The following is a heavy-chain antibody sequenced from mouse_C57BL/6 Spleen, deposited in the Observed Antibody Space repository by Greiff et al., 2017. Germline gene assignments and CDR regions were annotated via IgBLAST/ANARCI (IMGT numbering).Heavy chain of an antibody. J-gene: IGHJ4*01. D-gene: IGHD6-1*01. V-gene: IGHV5-17*01. CDR1: GFTFSDYG. CDR2: ISSGSSTI. Sequence: EVKVVESGGGLVKPGGSLKLSCAASGFTFSDYGMHWVRQAPEKGLEWVAYISSGSSTIYYADTVKGRFTISRDNAKNTLFLQMTSLRSEDTAMYYCARWQVYYAMDYWGQGTSVTVSS. CDR3: ARWQVYYAMDY.